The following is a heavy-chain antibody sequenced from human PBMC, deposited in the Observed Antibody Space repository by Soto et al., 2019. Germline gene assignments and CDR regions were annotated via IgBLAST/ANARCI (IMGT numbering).Heavy chain of an antibody. Sequence: GGSLRLSCAASGFTFSSYGMHWVRQAPGKGLEWVAVIWYDGSNKYYADSVKGRFTISRDNSKNTLYLQMNSLRAEDTAVYYCAREYSGSYYNPQGFDPWGQGTLVTVSS. CDR2: IWYDGSNK. V-gene: IGHV3-33*01. CDR1: GFTFSSYG. CDR3: AREYSGSYYNPQGFDP. D-gene: IGHD3-10*01. J-gene: IGHJ5*02.